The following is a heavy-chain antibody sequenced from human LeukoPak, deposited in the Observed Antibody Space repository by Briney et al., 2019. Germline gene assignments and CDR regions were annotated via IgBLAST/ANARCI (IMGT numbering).Heavy chain of an antibody. D-gene: IGHD3-10*01. Sequence: PSETLSLTCAVYGGSFSGYYWSWIRQPPGKGLEWIGEINHSGSTNYNPSLKSRVTISVDTSKNQFSLKLSSVTAADTAVYYCARGVMWFGELLSRWFDPWGQGTLVTVSS. CDR1: GGSFSGYY. CDR3: ARGVMWFGELLSRWFDP. CDR2: INHSGST. J-gene: IGHJ5*02. V-gene: IGHV4-34*01.